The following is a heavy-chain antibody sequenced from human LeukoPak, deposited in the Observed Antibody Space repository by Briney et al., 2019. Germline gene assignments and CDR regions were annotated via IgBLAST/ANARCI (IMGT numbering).Heavy chain of an antibody. D-gene: IGHD5-18*01. V-gene: IGHV4-39*01. CDR1: GGSISSSSYY. CDR2: IYYSGST. J-gene: IGHJ4*02. Sequence: PSETLSLTCTVSGGSISSSSYYWGWIRQPPGKGLEWIGSIYYSGSTYYNPPLKSRVTISVDTSKNQFSLKLSSVTAADTAVYYCASLGYSYGYGDDYWGQGTLVTVSS. CDR3: ASLGYSYGYGDDY.